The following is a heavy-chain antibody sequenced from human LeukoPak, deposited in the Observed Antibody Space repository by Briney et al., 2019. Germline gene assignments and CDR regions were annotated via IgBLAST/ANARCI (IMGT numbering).Heavy chain of an antibody. D-gene: IGHD3-3*01. CDR2: INPKSGDT. V-gene: IGHV1-2*02. J-gene: IGHJ4*02. CDR3: ARVFGRQLPDY. Sequence: SSVKVSCKSSGYTYTGYYMHWVRQAPGQGLGWMGWINPKSGDTNSAQKFQGRVTMTRDTSNSTAYMEMSRIRSDDTGVYYCARVFGRQLPDYWGQGTLVTVSS. CDR1: GYTYTGYY.